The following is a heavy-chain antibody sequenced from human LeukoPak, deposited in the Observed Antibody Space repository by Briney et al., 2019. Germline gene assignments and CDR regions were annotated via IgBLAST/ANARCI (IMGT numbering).Heavy chain of an antibody. CDR1: GFTFSRYS. J-gene: IGHJ4*02. D-gene: IGHD1-1*01. CDR3: ASDNKNGTDY. Sequence: GGSLRLSCAASGFTFSRYSINWVRQAPGRGLEWVSSITSSSSYIYYADSVKGRFTISRDNAKNSLYLQMNSLRVEDTAVYYCASDNKNGTDYWGQGTLVTVSS. V-gene: IGHV3-21*01. CDR2: ITSSSSYI.